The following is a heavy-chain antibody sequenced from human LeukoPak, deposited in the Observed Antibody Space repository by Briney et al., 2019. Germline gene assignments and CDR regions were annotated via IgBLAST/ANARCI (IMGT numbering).Heavy chain of an antibody. CDR2: ISGSGGST. CDR3: ANGYGPTFDY. J-gene: IGHJ4*02. D-gene: IGHD4-17*01. CDR1: GFTFNNYA. Sequence: GGSLRLSCAASGFTFNNYAMSWVRQAPGKGLEWVSSISGSGGSTYYADSVKGRFTISRDNSKHTLYVQMNSLRAEDSGVYYCANGYGPTFDYWGQRTLVTVSS. V-gene: IGHV3-23*01.